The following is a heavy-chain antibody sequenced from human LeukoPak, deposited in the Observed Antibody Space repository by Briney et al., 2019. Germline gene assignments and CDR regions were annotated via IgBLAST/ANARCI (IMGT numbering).Heavy chain of an antibody. J-gene: IGHJ4*02. D-gene: IGHD3-9*01. CDR3: ARDLTGDPAAYFDF. Sequence: ASVKVSCKASGYTFTGYHIHWVRQAPGQGLEWMGWINPDSGGTNFPQNFQGRVTMTRDTSFSTAYMEISWLRSDDTAVYYCARDLTGDPAAYFDFWGQGTLVTVSS. CDR1: GYTFTGYH. V-gene: IGHV1-2*02. CDR2: INPDSGGT.